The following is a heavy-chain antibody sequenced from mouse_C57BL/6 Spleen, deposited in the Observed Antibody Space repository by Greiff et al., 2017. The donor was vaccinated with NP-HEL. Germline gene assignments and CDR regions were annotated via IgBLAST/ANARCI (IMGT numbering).Heavy chain of an antibody. V-gene: IGHV1-66*01. Sequence: VQLQQSGPELVKPGASVKISCKASGYSFTSYYIHWVKQRPGQGLEWIGWIYPGSGNTKYNEKFKGKATLTADTSSSTAYMQLSSLTSEDSAVYYCARWATVVARGNYFDYWGQGTTLTVSS. CDR1: GYSFTSYY. CDR3: ARWATVVARGNYFDY. D-gene: IGHD1-1*01. CDR2: IYPGSGNT. J-gene: IGHJ2*01.